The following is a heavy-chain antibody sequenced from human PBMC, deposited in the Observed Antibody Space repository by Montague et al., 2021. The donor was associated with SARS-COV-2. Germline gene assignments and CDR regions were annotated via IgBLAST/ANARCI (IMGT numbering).Heavy chain of an antibody. CDR2: MNHSGST. D-gene: IGHD3-3*01. V-gene: IGHV4-34*01. Sequence: SETLSLTCTVSGGSISSYYWSWIRQPPGKGLEWIGEMNHSGSTNYNPSLKSRVTISVDTSKNQFSLKLSSVTAADTAVYYCARGYQLRFLEWSSRQSTFDYWGQGTLVTVSS. CDR3: ARGYQLRFLEWSSRQSTFDY. CDR1: GGSISSYY. J-gene: IGHJ4*02.